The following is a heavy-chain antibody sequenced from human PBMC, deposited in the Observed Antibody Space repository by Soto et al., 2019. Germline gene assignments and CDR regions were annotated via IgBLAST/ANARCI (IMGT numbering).Heavy chain of an antibody. J-gene: IGHJ4*02. CDR3: ARGRRGVGATQFDS. V-gene: IGHV4-39*01. D-gene: IGHD1-26*01. CDR2: IYYSGST. CDR1: GGSISSSSYY. Sequence: QLQLQESGPGLVKPSETLSLTCTVSGGSISSSSYYWGWIRQPPGKGLEWIGSIYYSGSTYYNPSLKSRVTISVDTSKNQFSLKLSSVTAADTAVYYCARGRRGVGATQFDSWGQGTLVTVSS.